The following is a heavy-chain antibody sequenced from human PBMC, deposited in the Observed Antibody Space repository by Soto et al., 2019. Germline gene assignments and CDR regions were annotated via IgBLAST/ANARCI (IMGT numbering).Heavy chain of an antibody. Sequence: QVQLQESGPGLVKPSETLSLTCTVSGGSISSYYWSWIRQPPGKGLEWIGYIYYSGSTNYNPSLKRRVTRSVDTSKNQFSLKLSSVTAADTAVYYCARDSEDDYGWVPMDVWGKGTTVTVSS. J-gene: IGHJ6*03. V-gene: IGHV4-59*01. CDR3: ARDSEDDYGWVPMDV. CDR2: IYYSGST. D-gene: IGHD4-17*01. CDR1: GGSISSYY.